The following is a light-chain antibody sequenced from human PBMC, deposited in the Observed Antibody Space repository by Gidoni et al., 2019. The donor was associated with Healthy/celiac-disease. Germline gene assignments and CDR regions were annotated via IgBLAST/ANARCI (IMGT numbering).Light chain of an antibody. J-gene: IGKJ4*01. Sequence: IHITQSPSSLSASVGDRVTITCQASQDISNYLNWYQQKPGKAPKLLIYDASNLETGVPSRFSGSGSGTDFTLTISSLQPEDIATYYCQQYDNLPPLFGGGTKVEIK. V-gene: IGKV1-33*01. CDR1: QDISNY. CDR2: DAS. CDR3: QQYDNLPPL.